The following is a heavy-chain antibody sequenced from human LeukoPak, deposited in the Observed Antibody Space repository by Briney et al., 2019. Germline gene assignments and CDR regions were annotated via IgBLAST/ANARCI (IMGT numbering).Heavy chain of an antibody. D-gene: IGHD6-13*01. J-gene: IGHJ4*02. CDR3: AKVSAAGTNYFDY. V-gene: IGHV3-23*01. CDR1: GFTFSSYA. CDR2: ISGSGGST. Sequence: SGGSLRLSCAASGFTFSSYAMSWVRQAPGKGLEWVSAISGSGGSTYYADSVKGRFTISRDNSKNTLYLQMNSLRAEDTAVYYCAKVSAAGTNYFDYWGQGTLVTVSS.